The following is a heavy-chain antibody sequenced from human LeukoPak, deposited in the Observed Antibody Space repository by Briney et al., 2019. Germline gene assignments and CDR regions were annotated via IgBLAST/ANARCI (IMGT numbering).Heavy chain of an antibody. CDR2: IGTAGDT. J-gene: IGHJ6*02. D-gene: IGHD2-15*01. V-gene: IGHV3-13*01. Sequence: GGSLRLSCAASGFTFSSYDMHWVRQATGKGLEWVSAIGTAGDTYYPGSVKGRFTISRENAKNSLYLQMNSLRAGDTAVYYCARGGTTLKAYYYGMDVWGQGTTVTVSS. CDR1: GFTFSSYD. CDR3: ARGGTTLKAYYYGMDV.